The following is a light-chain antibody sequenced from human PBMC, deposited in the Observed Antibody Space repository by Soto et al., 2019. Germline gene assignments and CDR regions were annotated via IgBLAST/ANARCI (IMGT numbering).Light chain of an antibody. CDR3: SSYAGSNAYVV. Sequence: QSVLTQPPSASGSPGQSVTISWTGTSSDVGGYNYVSWYQQHPGKAPKLMIYEVSKRPSGVPDRFSGSKSGNTASLTVSGLQAEDEADYYCSSYAGSNAYVVFGGGTNLTVL. CDR2: EVS. CDR1: SSDVGGYNY. V-gene: IGLV2-8*01. J-gene: IGLJ2*01.